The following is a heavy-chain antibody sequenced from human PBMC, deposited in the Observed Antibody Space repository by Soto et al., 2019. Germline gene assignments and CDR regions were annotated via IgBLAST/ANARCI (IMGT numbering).Heavy chain of an antibody. Sequence: ASVKVSCKASGYTFTSYGISWVRQAPGQGLEWMGWISAYNGNTNYAQKLQGRVTMTTDTSTSTAYMGLRSLRSDDTAVYYCARDLRYYYGSGISGFDYWGQGTLVTVSS. CDR2: ISAYNGNT. CDR1: GYTFTSYG. D-gene: IGHD3-10*01. V-gene: IGHV1-18*01. J-gene: IGHJ4*02. CDR3: ARDLRYYYGSGISGFDY.